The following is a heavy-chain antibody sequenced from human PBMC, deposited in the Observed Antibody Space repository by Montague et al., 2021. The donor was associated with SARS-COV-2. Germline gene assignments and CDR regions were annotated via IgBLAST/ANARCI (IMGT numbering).Heavy chain of an antibody. CDR1: GDSTNSGSYY. CDR3: GRGLVGFAGHWL. D-gene: IGHD1-26*01. CDR2: VYRSGDT. Sequence: TLSLTCTVSGDSTNSGSYYWSWLRQPAGKGLEWIGRVYRSGDTNYXPSRESRISISIDTSKNQISLRLTSVTAADTGVYYCGRGLVGFAGHWLWGHGTMATVS. V-gene: IGHV4-61*02. J-gene: IGHJ3*01.